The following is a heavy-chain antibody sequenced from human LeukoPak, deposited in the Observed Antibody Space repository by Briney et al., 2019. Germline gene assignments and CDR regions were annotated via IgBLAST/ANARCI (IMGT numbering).Heavy chain of an antibody. CDR1: GGTFSSYA. D-gene: IGHD3-22*01. CDR3: ARGHSYYYDSSGYPNYYYYYMDV. J-gene: IGHJ6*03. V-gene: IGHV1-69*13. Sequence: ASVKVSCKASGGTFSSYAISWVRQAPGQGLEWMVGIIPIFGTANYAQKFQGRVTITADESTSTAYMELSSLRSEDTAVYYCARGHSYYYDSSGYPNYYYYYMDVWGKGTTVTVSS. CDR2: IIPIFGTA.